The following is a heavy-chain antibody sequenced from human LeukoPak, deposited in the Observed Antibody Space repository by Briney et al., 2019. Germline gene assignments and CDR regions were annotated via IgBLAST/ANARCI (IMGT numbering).Heavy chain of an antibody. V-gene: IGHV1-2*02. J-gene: IGHJ4*02. Sequence: ASVKVSXKASGYTFTGYYMHWVRQAPGQGLEWMGWVNPNSGGTNYAQKFQGRVTMTRDTSISTAYMELSRLRSDDTAVYYCARDTEVVGAIPESYFDYWGQGTLVTVSS. CDR1: GYTFTGYY. D-gene: IGHD1-26*01. CDR2: VNPNSGGT. CDR3: ARDTEVVGAIPESYFDY.